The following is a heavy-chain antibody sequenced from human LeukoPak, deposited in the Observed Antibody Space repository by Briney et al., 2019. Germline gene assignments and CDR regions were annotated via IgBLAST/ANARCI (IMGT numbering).Heavy chain of an antibody. D-gene: IGHD2-2*01. CDR2: ISYDGSNK. J-gene: IGHJ6*02. Sequence: GGSLRLSCAASGFTFSSYAMHWVRQAPGKGLEWVAVISYDGSNKYYADSVKGRFTISRDNSKNTLYLQMNSPRAEDTAVYYCAKDLGYCSSTSCFYYYYYGMDVWGQGTTVTVSS. CDR3: AKDLGYCSSTSCFYYYYYGMDV. V-gene: IGHV3-30-3*01. CDR1: GFTFSSYA.